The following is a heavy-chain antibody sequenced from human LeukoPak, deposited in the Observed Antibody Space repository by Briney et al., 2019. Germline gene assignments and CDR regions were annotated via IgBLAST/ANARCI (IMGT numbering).Heavy chain of an antibody. CDR2: INAYNGNT. Sequence: ASVKVSCEASGYTFTTYGISWVRQAPGQGLEWMGWINAYNGNTNYAQKLQGRVTMTTDASTSTAYMELRSLRSDDTAVYYCARVIAAAKMGGDFDYWGQGTLVTVSS. V-gene: IGHV1-18*01. CDR1: GYTFTTYG. J-gene: IGHJ4*02. D-gene: IGHD6-13*01. CDR3: ARVIAAAKMGGDFDY.